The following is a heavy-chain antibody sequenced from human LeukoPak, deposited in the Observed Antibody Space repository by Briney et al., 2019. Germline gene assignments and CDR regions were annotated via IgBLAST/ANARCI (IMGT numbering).Heavy chain of an antibody. V-gene: IGHV6-1*01. CDR2: TYYRSKWYM. Sequence: SQTLSLTCAISGDTVSSNSAARNWIRQSPSRGLEWLGRTYYRSKWYMDYAVSVKSRITINPDTSNNQFSLHLNSVTPEDTAVYYCARDRIATGWIDCWGQGTLVTVSS. J-gene: IGHJ4*02. CDR1: GDTVSSNSAA. D-gene: IGHD6-19*01. CDR3: ARDRIATGWIDC.